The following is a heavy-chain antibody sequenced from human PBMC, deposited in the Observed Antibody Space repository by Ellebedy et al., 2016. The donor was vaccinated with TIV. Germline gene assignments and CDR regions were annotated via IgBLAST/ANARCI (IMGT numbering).Heavy chain of an antibody. CDR1: GGSISSSSYY. Sequence: SETLFLTCTVSGGSISSSSYYWVWLRQPPGKGLEWIGSINFSGRTYYNPSLKSRLTISIDTSRDQFSLKVNSVTAADTAVYYCARERFTVYYYSGMDVWGQGTTVTVSS. V-gene: IGHV4-39*07. CDR2: INFSGRT. D-gene: IGHD3-16*01. CDR3: ARERFTVYYYSGMDV. J-gene: IGHJ6*02.